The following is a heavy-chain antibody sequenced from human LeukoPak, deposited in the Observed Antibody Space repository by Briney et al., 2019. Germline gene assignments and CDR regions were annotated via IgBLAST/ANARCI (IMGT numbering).Heavy chain of an antibody. V-gene: IGHV4-34*01. CDR2: INHSGST. D-gene: IGHD3-22*01. J-gene: IGHJ5*02. CDR1: GGSFSGYY. Sequence: SETLSLTCAVYGGSFSGYYWSWTRQPPGKGLEWIGEINHSGSTNYNPSLKSRVTISVDTSKNQFSLKLSSVTAADTAVYYCARGLRYYYDSSGYQNWFDPWGQGTLVTVSS. CDR3: ARGLRYYYDSSGYQNWFDP.